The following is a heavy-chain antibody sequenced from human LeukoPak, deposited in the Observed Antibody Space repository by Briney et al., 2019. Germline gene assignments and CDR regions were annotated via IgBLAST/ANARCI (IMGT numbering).Heavy chain of an antibody. Sequence: GGSLRLSCAASGFTFSSYGMHWVRQAPGKGLEWVAFIRYDGSNKYYADSVKGRFTISRDNSKNTLYLQMNSLRAEDTAVYYCAKTLWYSSSWGYFDYWGQGTLVTVSS. V-gene: IGHV3-30*02. J-gene: IGHJ4*02. CDR1: GFTFSSYG. CDR2: IRYDGSNK. CDR3: AKTLWYSSSWGYFDY. D-gene: IGHD6-13*01.